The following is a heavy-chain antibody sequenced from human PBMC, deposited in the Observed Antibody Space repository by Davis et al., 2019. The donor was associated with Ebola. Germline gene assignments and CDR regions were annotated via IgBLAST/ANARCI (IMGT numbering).Heavy chain of an antibody. CDR2: ISSDGSYI. D-gene: IGHD3-16*01. J-gene: IGHJ4*02. CDR3: ATSESFFDYAAYFHN. Sequence: GESLKISCAVSGFAVSSNHMSWVRQAPGKGLEWVSSISSDGSYIFYADSAKGRFSISRDNAKNSLDLQMNSLKAEDTAVYFCATSESFFDYAAYFHNWGQGTLLTVSS. V-gene: IGHV3-21*01. CDR1: GFAVSSNH.